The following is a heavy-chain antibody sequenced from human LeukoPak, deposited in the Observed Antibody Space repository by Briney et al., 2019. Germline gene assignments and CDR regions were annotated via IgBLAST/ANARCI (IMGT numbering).Heavy chain of an antibody. CDR1: GYTFTNYW. Sequence: GESLKISCKGSGYTFTNYWIGWGRQMPGKGLEWMGIIYPDDSETAFSPSFQGQVTISADKSINTAYLQWTSLKASDTAMYYCARSQDSSSDAFDVWGQGTMVTVSS. CDR2: IYPDDSET. D-gene: IGHD6-13*01. CDR3: ARSQDSSSDAFDV. J-gene: IGHJ3*01. V-gene: IGHV5-51*01.